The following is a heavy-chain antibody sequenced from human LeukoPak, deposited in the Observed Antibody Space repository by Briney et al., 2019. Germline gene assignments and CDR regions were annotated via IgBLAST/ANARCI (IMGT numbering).Heavy chain of an antibody. J-gene: IGHJ6*04. V-gene: IGHV3-30*18. CDR1: GFTFSNAW. CDR2: ISYDGNNE. Sequence: GGSLRLSCAASGFTFSNAWMSWVRQAPGKGLEWVAVISYDGNNEYYADSVKGRFTISRDNSKNTLYLQMNSLRAEDTAVFYCAKGTGMDVWGKGTTVTVSS. CDR3: AKGTGMDV.